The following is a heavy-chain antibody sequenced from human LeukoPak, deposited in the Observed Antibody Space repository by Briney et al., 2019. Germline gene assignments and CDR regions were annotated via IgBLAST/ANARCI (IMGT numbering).Heavy chain of an antibody. CDR3: AKRMQWIQPEGWFDP. J-gene: IGHJ5*02. Sequence: GGSLRLSCAASGFTFSSYGMHWVRQAPGKGLGWVAVMSYDGSDKYYADSVKGRFTISRDNSKNTLYLQMNSLRAEDTAVYYCAKRMQWIQPEGWFDPWGQGTLVTVSS. CDR2: MSYDGSDK. CDR1: GFTFSSYG. D-gene: IGHD5-18*01. V-gene: IGHV3-30*18.